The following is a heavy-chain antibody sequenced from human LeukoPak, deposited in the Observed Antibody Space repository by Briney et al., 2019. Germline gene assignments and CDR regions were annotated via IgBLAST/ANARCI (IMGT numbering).Heavy chain of an antibody. Sequence: PGGSLRLSCAASGFTISNYYMSWVRQAPGKGLGWVSVIYPGGETYYADFVKGRFTISRDNSKNTLYLQMNSLRAEDTAAYYCASPISGQSFDIWGQGTVVTVSS. D-gene: IGHD6-19*01. CDR3: ASPISGQSFDI. CDR1: GFTISNYY. J-gene: IGHJ3*02. V-gene: IGHV3-53*01. CDR2: IYPGGET.